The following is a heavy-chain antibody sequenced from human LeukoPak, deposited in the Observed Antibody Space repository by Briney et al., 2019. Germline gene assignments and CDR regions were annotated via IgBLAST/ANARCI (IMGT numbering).Heavy chain of an antibody. CDR2: IKQDGSEK. V-gene: IGHV3-7*03. Sequence: GGSLRLSCAASGFTFSSYWMSWVRQAPGKGLEWVANIKQDGSEKYYVDSVKGRFTISRDNAKNSLYLQMNSLTAEDTAIYYCAKDRPNFHENSGHYYRRDGDSWGQGTLVTVSS. D-gene: IGHD3-22*01. J-gene: IGHJ5*01. CDR1: GFTFSSYW. CDR3: AKDRPNFHENSGHYYRRDGDS.